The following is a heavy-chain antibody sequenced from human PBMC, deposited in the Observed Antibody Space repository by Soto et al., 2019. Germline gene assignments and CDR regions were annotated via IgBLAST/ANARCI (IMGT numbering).Heavy chain of an antibody. Sequence: LRLSCAASGFTFSSYAMSWVRQAPGKGLEWVSAISGSGGSTYYADSVKGRFTISRDNSKNTLYLQMNSLRAEDTAVYYCAKVDYYDSSGYYSFPFDYWGQGTLVTVSS. J-gene: IGHJ4*02. CDR2: ISGSGGST. V-gene: IGHV3-23*01. CDR1: GFTFSSYA. CDR3: AKVDYYDSSGYYSFPFDY. D-gene: IGHD3-22*01.